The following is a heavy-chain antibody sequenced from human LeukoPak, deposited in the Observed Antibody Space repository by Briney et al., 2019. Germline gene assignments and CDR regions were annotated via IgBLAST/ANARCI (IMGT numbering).Heavy chain of an antibody. J-gene: IGHJ5*02. V-gene: IGHV1-46*01. CDR3: TREGMGTTFSAWFYP. Sequence: ASVKVSCKASGYTFTNYYMVWVRQAPGQGLEWMGIINPSSGTTNYAQKFQGRVTMTRDMSTSTVYMELSSLRAEDTAVYYCTREGMGTTFSAWFYPWGQGTLVTVSS. CDR1: GYTFTNYY. D-gene: IGHD1-7*01. CDR2: INPSSGTT.